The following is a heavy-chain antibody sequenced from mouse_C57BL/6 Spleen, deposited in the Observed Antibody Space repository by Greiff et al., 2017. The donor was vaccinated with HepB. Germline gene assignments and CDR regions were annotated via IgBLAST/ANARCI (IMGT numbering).Heavy chain of an antibody. V-gene: IGHV1-55*01. CDR3: ARGDYYGSSLYFDV. Sequence: QVQLKQPGAELVKPGASVKMSCKASGYTFTSYWITWVKQRPGQGLEWIGDIYPGSGSTNYNEKFKSKATLTVDTSSSTAYMQLSSLTSEDSAVYYCARGDYYGSSLYFDVWGTGTTVTVSS. CDR1: GYTFTSYW. J-gene: IGHJ1*03. D-gene: IGHD1-1*01. CDR2: IYPGSGST.